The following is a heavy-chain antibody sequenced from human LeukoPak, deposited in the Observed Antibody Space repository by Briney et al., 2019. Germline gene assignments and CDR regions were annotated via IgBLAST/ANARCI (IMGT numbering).Heavy chain of an antibody. CDR2: ISGSGGST. V-gene: IGHV3-23*01. D-gene: IGHD5-18*01. CDR3: AKGTAIDY. CDR1: GFTFNKSW. Sequence: GGSLRLSCAASGFTFNKSWMSWVRQAPGKGPEWVSAISGSGGSTYYADSVKGRFTISRDNSKNTLYLQMNSLRAEDTAVYYCAKGTAIDYWGQGTLVTVSS. J-gene: IGHJ4*02.